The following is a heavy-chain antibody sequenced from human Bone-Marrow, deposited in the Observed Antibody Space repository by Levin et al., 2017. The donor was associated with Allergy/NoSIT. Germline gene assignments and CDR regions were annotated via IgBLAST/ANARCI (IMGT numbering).Heavy chain of an antibody. Sequence: SETLSLTCTVSGGSISSSSYYWGWIRQPPGKGLEWIGSIYYSGSTYYNPSLKSRVTISVDTSKNQFSLKLSSVTAADTAVYYCAIWSSGWYGWGQGTLVTVSS. D-gene: IGHD6-19*01. J-gene: IGHJ4*02. CDR2: IYYSGST. V-gene: IGHV4-39*01. CDR3: AIWSSGWYG. CDR1: GGSISSSSYY.